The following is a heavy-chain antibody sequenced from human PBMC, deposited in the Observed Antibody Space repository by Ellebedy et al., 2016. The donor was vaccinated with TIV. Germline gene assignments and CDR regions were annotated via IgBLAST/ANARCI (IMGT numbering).Heavy chain of an antibody. V-gene: IGHV1-2*02. CDR2: NDPNSGTT. J-gene: IGHJ3*02. D-gene: IGHD3-9*01. CDR1: GYAFASYG. CDR3: AREDFDILTAYSDGFNM. Sequence: ASVKVSCKTFGYAFASYGIAWVRQAPGQRLEWMGWNDPNSGTTDYAQKFQGRVTMNRDTSFSTAYMELRRLRSDDTAVYYCAREDFDILTAYSDGFNMWGQGTMVTVSS.